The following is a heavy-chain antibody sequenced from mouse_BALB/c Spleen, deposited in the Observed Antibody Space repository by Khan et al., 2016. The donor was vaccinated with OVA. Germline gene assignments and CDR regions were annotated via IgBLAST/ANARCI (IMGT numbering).Heavy chain of an antibody. CDR1: GYTFTTAG. Sequence: QIQLVQSGPELKKPGETVRISCKASGYTFTTAGIQWVQKMPGKGLKWIGWINTHSGVPKYAEDFKGRFAFSLEISVSTAYLQITNLKNEDTATYFCARGGAAYDRSDGGAMEYWGQGTSVTVSS. CDR2: INTHSGVP. J-gene: IGHJ4*01. D-gene: IGHD1-1*01. V-gene: IGHV9-4*02. CDR3: ARGGAAYDRSDGGAMEY.